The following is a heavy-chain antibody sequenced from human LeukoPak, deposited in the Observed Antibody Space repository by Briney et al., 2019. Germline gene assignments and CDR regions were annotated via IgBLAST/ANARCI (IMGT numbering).Heavy chain of an antibody. CDR1: GGSISSYY. CDR2: IYTSGSI. Sequence: PSETLSLTCIVSGGSISSYYWSWIRQPPGKGLEWIGYIYTSGSINYNPSLQSRVTISVDTSKNQFTLKLSSVTAADTAVYYCARLTGCGGDCYAGHWFDPWGQGTLVTVSS. CDR3: ARLTGCGGDCYAGHWFDP. J-gene: IGHJ5*02. V-gene: IGHV4-4*09. D-gene: IGHD2-21*02.